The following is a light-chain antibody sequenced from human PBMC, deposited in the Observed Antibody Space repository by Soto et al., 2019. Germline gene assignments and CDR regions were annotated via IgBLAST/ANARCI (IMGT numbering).Light chain of an antibody. V-gene: IGLV1-51*01. CDR1: SSNIGGNS. CDR2: DDN. CDR3: GSWDSSLSAYV. Sequence: QSVMTQPPSVSAAPGQKVTISCSGSSSNIGGNSVSWYQQLPGTAPKLLIYDDNKRPSGIPDRFSASKSGTSATLGITGFQTGEEADYYCGSWDSSLSAYVFGTGTKLTVL. J-gene: IGLJ1*01.